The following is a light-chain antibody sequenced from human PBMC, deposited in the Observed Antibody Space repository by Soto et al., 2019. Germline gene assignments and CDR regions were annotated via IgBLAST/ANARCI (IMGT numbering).Light chain of an antibody. CDR2: AAS. CDR1: QSVSSN. J-gene: IGKJ1*01. CDR3: QQCGSSPWT. Sequence: EILMTQSPATLSVSPGERATLSCRASQSVSSNLAWYQQKPGQTPRLLIYAASSRATGIPDRFSGGGSGTDFTLTISRLEPEDFAVYYCQQCGSSPWTFGQGTKVDIK. V-gene: IGKV3-20*01.